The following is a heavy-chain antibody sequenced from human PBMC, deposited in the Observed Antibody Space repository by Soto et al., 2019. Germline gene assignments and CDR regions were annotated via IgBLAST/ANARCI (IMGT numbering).Heavy chain of an antibody. CDR1: GFTFSSDA. CDR2: ISGSGGST. CDR3: AKDLLELEDY. Sequence: GGSLILSCAASGFTFSSDAMSWVRQAPGKGLEWVSAISGSGGSTYYADSVKGRFTISRDNSKNTLYLQMNSLRAEDTAVYYCAKDLLELEDYWGQGTLVTVSS. V-gene: IGHV3-23*01. D-gene: IGHD1-7*01. J-gene: IGHJ4*02.